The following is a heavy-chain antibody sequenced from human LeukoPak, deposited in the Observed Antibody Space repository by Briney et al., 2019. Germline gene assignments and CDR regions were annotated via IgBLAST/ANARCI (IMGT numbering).Heavy chain of an antibody. Sequence: SETLSLTCAVYGGSFSGYYWSWIRQPPGKGLEWIGEINHSGSTNYNPSLKSRVTISVDTSKNQFSLKLSSVTAADTAVYYCARGLRVTIFGVVTNYYMDVWGKGTTVTVSS. V-gene: IGHV4-34*01. CDR3: ARGLRVTIFGVVTNYYMDV. D-gene: IGHD3-3*01. J-gene: IGHJ6*03. CDR2: INHSGST. CDR1: GGSFSGYY.